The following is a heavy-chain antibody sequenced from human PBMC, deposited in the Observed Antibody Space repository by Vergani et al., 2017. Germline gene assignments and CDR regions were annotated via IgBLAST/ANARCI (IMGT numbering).Heavy chain of an antibody. J-gene: IGHJ4*02. CDR3: ARLSYYTTPYLQGCYDC. CDR2: ISARYPST. V-gene: IGHV3-23*01. CDR1: GFTFSACP. Sequence: EVQLLQSGGGVIQPGGSVRLSCAASGFTFSACPMTWVRQAPGKGLEWVSAISARYPSTYYADSVKGRFTISRDNSKNMLYLQMNSLRAEDTAVYYCARLSYYTTPYLQGCYDCWGQGTLVSVSS. D-gene: IGHD3-3*01.